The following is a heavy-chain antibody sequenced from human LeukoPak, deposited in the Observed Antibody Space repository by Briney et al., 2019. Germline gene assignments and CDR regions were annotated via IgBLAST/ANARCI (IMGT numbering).Heavy chain of an antibody. J-gene: IGHJ5*02. D-gene: IGHD3-10*01. V-gene: IGHV1-18*01. CDR3: ARVGVRGVIGNWFDP. Sequence: ASVKVSCKASGYTFTSYGISWVRQAPGQGLEWMGWISAYNGNTNYAQKLQGRVTMTTDTSTSTAYMELRSLRSVDTAVYYCARVGVRGVIGNWFDPWGQGTLVTVSS. CDR2: ISAYNGNT. CDR1: GYTFTSYG.